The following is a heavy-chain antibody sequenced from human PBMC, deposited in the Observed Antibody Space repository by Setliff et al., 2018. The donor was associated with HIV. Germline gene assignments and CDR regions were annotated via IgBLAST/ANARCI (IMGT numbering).Heavy chain of an antibody. D-gene: IGHD3-10*01. CDR2: SYHTGSK. CDR3: ARNHYYGSGKNRWFDP. CDR1: GYPIDSGFY. Sequence: SETLSLTCAVYGYPIDSGFYWGWIRQTPGKGLEWIASSYHTGSKYYNPSLKRRVTISVDTSKNQFSLKLTSVTAADTAVYYCARNHYYGSGKNRWFDPWGQGILVTVSS. J-gene: IGHJ5*02. V-gene: IGHV4-38-2*01.